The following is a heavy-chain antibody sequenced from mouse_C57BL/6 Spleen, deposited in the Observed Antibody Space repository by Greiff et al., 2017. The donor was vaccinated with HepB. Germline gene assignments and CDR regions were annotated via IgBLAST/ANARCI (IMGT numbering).Heavy chain of an antibody. V-gene: IGHV1-15*01. D-gene: IGHD2-5*01. CDR2: IDPETGGT. CDR3: TRSGAYYSNYEGYAMDY. J-gene: IGHJ4*01. Sequence: QVQLQQSGAELVRPGASVTLSCKASGYTFTDYEMHWVKQTPVHGLEWIGAIDPETGGTAYNQKFKGKAILTADKSSSTAYMELRSLTSEDSAVYYCTRSGAYYSNYEGYAMDYWGQGTSVTVSS. CDR1: GYTFTDYE.